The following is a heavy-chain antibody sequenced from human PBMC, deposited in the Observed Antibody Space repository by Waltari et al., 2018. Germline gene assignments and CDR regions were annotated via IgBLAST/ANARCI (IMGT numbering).Heavy chain of an antibody. V-gene: IGHV4-34*01. Sequence: QVQLQQWGAGLLKPSETLSLTCAVYGGSFSGYYWSWIRQPPGKGLEWIGEINHSGSTNYNPSLKSRVTISVDTSKNQFSLKLSSVTAADTAVYYCARGQRRARSYSSSWSLVIYYFDYWGQGTLVTVSS. J-gene: IGHJ4*02. CDR2: INHSGST. CDR1: GGSFSGYY. D-gene: IGHD6-13*01. CDR3: ARGQRRARSYSSSWSLVIYYFDY.